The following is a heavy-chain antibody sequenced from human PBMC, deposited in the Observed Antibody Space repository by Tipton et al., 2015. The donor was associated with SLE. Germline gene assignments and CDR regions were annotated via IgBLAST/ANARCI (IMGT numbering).Heavy chain of an antibody. D-gene: IGHD3-10*01. V-gene: IGHV3-23*01. CDR3: VRGGDGSGSYLNVFNY. CDR2: IDHRAGGT. CDR1: GLTFRSYA. J-gene: IGHJ4*02. Sequence: GSLRLSCAVSGLTFRSYAVGWVRQAPGKGLEWVSTIDHRAGGTFYADSVKGRFTISRDNSKNTLFLQMNSLRAEDTAVYYCVRGGDGSGSYLNVFNYWGQGTLVTVSS.